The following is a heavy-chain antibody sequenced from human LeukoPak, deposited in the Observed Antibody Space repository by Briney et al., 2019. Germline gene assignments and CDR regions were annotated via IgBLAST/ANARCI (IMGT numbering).Heavy chain of an antibody. CDR1: GGSFSGYY. Sequence: SETLSLTCAVYGGSFSGYYWSWIRQPPGKGLEWIGEFNHSGSTNYNPSLKSRVTISVDTSKNQFSLKLSSVTAADTAVYYCARGGTRTYYYDSSGHLYFDYWGQGTLVTVSS. CDR3: ARGGTRTYYYDSSGHLYFDY. V-gene: IGHV4-34*01. J-gene: IGHJ4*02. D-gene: IGHD3-22*01. CDR2: FNHSGST.